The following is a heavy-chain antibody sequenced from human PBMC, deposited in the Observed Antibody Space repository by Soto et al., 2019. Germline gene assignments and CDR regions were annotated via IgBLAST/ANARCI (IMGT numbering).Heavy chain of an antibody. CDR1: GFTFSLYG. CDR3: TTPHRYYDILTGYYPSDYYYGMDV. J-gene: IGHJ6*02. CDR2: IWNDGSEK. V-gene: IGHV3-33*01. D-gene: IGHD3-9*01. Sequence: GGSLRLSCAASGFTFSLYGMHWVRQAPGKGLEWVAVIWNDGSEKNYADSVKGRFTLSRDDSKNTLYLQMNSLKTEDTAVYYCTTPHRYYDILTGYYPSDYYYGMDVWGQGTTVTVSS.